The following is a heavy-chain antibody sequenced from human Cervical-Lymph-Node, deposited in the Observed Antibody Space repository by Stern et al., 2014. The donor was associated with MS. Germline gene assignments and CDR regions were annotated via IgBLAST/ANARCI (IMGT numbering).Heavy chain of an antibody. CDR1: GFTFSRYG. J-gene: IGHJ6*02. Sequence: VQLVESGGGVVQPGRALRLSCATSGFTFSRYGMHWVRQAPGTGLEWVAVMSFVGGNKKYGDSVKGRFSISRDMANNTLFLQMNSLRPEDTAVYYCMGVGDAMHVWGQGTTVIVSS. V-gene: IGHV3-30*03. CDR2: MSFVGGNK. CDR3: MGVGDAMHV.